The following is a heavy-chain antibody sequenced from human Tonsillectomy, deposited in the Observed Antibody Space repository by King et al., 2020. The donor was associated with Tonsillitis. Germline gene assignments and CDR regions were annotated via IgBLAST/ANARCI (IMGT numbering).Heavy chain of an antibody. V-gene: IGHV3-21*01. Sequence: EVQLVESGGGLVKPGGSLRLSCAASGFTFSSYSMNWVRQAPGKGLEWVFSISSSSSYKYYADSVKGRFTISRDNAKNSLYLQMNSLRAEDTAVYYCARDRAFDYWGQGTLVTVSS. CDR2: ISSSSSYK. CDR1: GFTFSSYS. J-gene: IGHJ4*02. CDR3: ARDRAFDY.